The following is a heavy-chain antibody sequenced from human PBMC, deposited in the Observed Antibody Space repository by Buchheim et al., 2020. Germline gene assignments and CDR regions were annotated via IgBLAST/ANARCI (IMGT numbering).Heavy chain of an antibody. V-gene: IGHV3-74*01. J-gene: IGHJ4*02. D-gene: IGHD3-10*01. CDR3: TRDLILGSGSSDS. CDR2: INTDESTT. CDR1: AFTFSNYW. Sequence: EVQLVESGGGLVQPGGSLRLSCAASAFTFSNYWMHWVRQAPGKGLVWDARINTDESTTNYADSVKGRFTVSRDNAKNTLYLQMNSLRADDTAVYYCTRDLILGSGSSDSWGQGTL.